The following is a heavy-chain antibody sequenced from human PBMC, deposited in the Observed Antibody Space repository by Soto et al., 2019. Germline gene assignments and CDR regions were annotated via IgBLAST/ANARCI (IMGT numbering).Heavy chain of an antibody. CDR1: GYTFTSYG. CDR2: ISAYNGNT. CDR3: ARVGDGDYDKDYYYYYGMDV. D-gene: IGHD4-17*01. J-gene: IGHJ6*02. V-gene: IGHV1-18*01. Sequence: ASVKVSCKASGYTFTSYGISWVRQAPGQGLEWMGWISAYNGNTNYAQKLQGRVTMTTDTSTSTAYMELRSLRSDDTAVYYCARVGDGDYDKDYYYYYGMDVWGQGTTVTVSS.